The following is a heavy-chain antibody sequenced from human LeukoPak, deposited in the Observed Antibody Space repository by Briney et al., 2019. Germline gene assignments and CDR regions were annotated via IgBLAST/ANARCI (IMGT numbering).Heavy chain of an antibody. D-gene: IGHD2-8*02. V-gene: IGHV3-33*01. CDR3: ARDCTGSYYFDY. Sequence: GGSLRLSCAASGFTSSTYGMHWVRQAPGKGLEWVVVIWYDGSNRFYADSVKGRFTISRDNSKNTLYLQMNSLRAEDTAVYYCARDCTGSYYFDYWGQGTLVTVSS. CDR2: IWYDGSNR. J-gene: IGHJ4*02. CDR1: GFTSSTYG.